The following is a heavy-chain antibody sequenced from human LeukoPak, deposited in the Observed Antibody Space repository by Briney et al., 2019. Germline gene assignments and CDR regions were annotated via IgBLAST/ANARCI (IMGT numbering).Heavy chain of an antibody. Sequence: GESLKISCKGCEYSFIGYWIAWVRQMPGKGLEWMGIIYPGDSDTRYSPSFQGQVTISADKSISTAYMQWSSLKDSDTAMYYCARRYNGVAFDYWGQGTLVTVSS. J-gene: IGHJ4*02. CDR3: ARRYNGVAFDY. V-gene: IGHV5-51*01. D-gene: IGHD1-1*01. CDR2: IYPGDSDT. CDR1: EYSFIGYW.